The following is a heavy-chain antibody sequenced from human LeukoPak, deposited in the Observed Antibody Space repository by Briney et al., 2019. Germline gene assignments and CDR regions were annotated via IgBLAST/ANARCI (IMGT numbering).Heavy chain of an antibody. V-gene: IGHV3-48*02. D-gene: IGHD2-2*01. CDR2: ISSSSSTI. J-gene: IGHJ5*02. CDR1: GFTFSSYS. CDR3: ARDLGYCSSTSCHNWFDP. Sequence: GGSLRLSCAASGFTFSSYSMNWVRQAPGKGLEWVSYISSSSSTIYYADSVKGRFTISRDNAKNSLYLQMNSLRDEDTALYYCARDLGYCSSTSCHNWFDPWGQGTLVTVSS.